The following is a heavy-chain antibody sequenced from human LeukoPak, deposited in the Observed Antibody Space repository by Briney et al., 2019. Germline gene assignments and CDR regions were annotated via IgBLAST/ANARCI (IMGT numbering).Heavy chain of an antibody. CDR3: ASRPDQHLLYYFDY. V-gene: IGHV1-2*02. CDR2: INPNSGVT. Sequence: ASVKVSCKASGYTFTGYYMHCVRQAPRQPLEWMGWINPNSGVTKYAQKFQGRVTMTCEASISTAYMELSSLRSDDTAVYYCASRPDQHLLYYFDYWGQGALVTVSS. CDR1: GYTFTGYY. J-gene: IGHJ4*02. D-gene: IGHD2-15*01.